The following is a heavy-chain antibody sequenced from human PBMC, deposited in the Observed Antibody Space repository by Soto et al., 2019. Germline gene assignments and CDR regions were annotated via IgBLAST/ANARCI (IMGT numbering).Heavy chain of an antibody. J-gene: IGHJ5*02. CDR2: IHWNDDK. CDR1: GFSLSVYGVR. CDR3: AHAKDSSGFLTS. D-gene: IGHD3-22*01. Sequence: SGPTLVNPTQTLTLTCSFSGFSLSVYGVRVIWFRQPPGETLEWLALIHWNDDKRYSPYLKSRLTITKDTSKNQVVLTLTNLDPLDTGTYFCAHAKDSSGFLTSWGQGILVTVSS. V-gene: IGHV2-5*01.